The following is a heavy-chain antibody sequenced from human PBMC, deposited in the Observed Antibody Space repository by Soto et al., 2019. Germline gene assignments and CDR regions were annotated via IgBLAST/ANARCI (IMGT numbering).Heavy chain of an antibody. CDR2: ISYDGSNK. Sequence: QPGGSLRLSCAASGFTFSSYAMHWVRQAPGKGLEWVAVISYDGSNKYYADSVKGRFTISRDNSKNTLYLQMNSLRAEDTAVYYCARVGTTVVNPDPAYYFDYWGQGTLVTVSS. CDR3: ARVGTTVVNPDPAYYFDY. D-gene: IGHD4-17*01. V-gene: IGHV3-30-3*01. CDR1: GFTFSSYA. J-gene: IGHJ4*02.